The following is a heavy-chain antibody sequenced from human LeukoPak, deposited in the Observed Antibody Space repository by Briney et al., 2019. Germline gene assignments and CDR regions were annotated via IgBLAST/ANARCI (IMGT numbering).Heavy chain of an antibody. J-gene: IGHJ4*02. CDR3: AARKVRGVWFYLDY. Sequence: PGGSLRLSCAASGFTFSNAWMNWVRQAPGKGLEWVSTIYDDNTYYADSVKGRFAISTDNSKNTLYLQMNSLRVEDTAVYFCAARKVRGVWFYLDYWGQGTLVTASS. CDR1: GFTFSNAW. D-gene: IGHD3-10*01. V-gene: IGHV3-53*01. CDR2: IYDDNT.